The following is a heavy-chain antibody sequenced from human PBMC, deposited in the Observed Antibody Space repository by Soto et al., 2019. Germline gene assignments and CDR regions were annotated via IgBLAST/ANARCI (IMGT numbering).Heavy chain of an antibody. D-gene: IGHD4-17*01. CDR2: ISAYSGNT. Sequence: QVQLVQSGAEVKKPGASVKVSCKASGYTFTTYGITWVRQAPGQGLEWMGWISAYSGNTNYAQKIQGRLSVTTDPSTNTAYMDRRSLRSDDTAVYYCARVVKAGDYGDYGRYYFDYWGHGTLVTVSS. V-gene: IGHV1-18*04. CDR1: GYTFTTYG. J-gene: IGHJ4*01. CDR3: ARVVKAGDYGDYGRYYFDY.